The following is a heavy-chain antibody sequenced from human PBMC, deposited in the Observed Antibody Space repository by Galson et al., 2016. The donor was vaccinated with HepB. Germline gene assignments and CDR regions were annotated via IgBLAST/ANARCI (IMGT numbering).Heavy chain of an antibody. D-gene: IGHD1-1*01. CDR3: VRGSSRERTDF. CDR1: GFTFSNFG. Sequence: SVKVSCKASGFTFSNFGFTWVRQAPGQGLEWMGWISAYNGDINYAQRVQGRLTMTTDTSTNTAYMELRSLTSDDTAVYYCVRGSSRERTDFWGQGTLVTASS. V-gene: IGHV1-18*04. J-gene: IGHJ4*02. CDR2: ISAYNGDI.